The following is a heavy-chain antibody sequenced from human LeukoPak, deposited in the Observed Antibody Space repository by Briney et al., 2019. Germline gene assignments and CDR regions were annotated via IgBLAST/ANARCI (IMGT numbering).Heavy chain of an antibody. J-gene: IGHJ4*02. CDR1: GGSISSYY. CDR3: AGEGHYYDSSGYYYGGEDY. D-gene: IGHD3-22*01. V-gene: IGHV4-4*07. CDR2: IYTRGST. Sequence: SETLSLTCTVSGGSISSYYWSWIRQPAGKGLEWIGRIYTRGSTNYNPSLKSRVTMSVDTSKYQFSLKLSSVTAADPAVYYCAGEGHYYDSSGYYYGGEDYWGQGTLVTVSS.